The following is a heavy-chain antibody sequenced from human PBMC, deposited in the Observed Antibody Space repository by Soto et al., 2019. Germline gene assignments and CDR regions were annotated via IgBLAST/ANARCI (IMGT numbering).Heavy chain of an antibody. V-gene: IGHV4-4*07. J-gene: IGHJ5*02. CDR3: ARSSHKESWFDP. CDR2: IHASGNT. Sequence: PSETLSLTCSVSGGSLNNFYWNWIRQTAGKGLEWIGRIHASGNTNYSPSLKSRATLSVDTSKNQFSLKVRSVTAADTAVYYCARSSHKESWFDPWGQGTLVTVSS. CDR1: GGSLNNFY. D-gene: IGHD6-19*01.